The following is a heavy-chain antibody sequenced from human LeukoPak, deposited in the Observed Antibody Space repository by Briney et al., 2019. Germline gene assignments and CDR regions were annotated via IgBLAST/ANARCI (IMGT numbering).Heavy chain of an antibody. CDR2: ISGSGGST. V-gene: IGHV3-23*01. CDR3: AISANFGGGPFDY. Sequence: TGGSLRLSCAASGFTFSSYAMSWVRQAPGKGLEWVSAISGSGGSTYYADSVKGRFTISRDNSKNTLYLQMNSLRAEDTAVYYCAISANFGGGPFDYWGQGTLVTVSS. D-gene: IGHD3-10*01. CDR1: GFTFSSYA. J-gene: IGHJ4*02.